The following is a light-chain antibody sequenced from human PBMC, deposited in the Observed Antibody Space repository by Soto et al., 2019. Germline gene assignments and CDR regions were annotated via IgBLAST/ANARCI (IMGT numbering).Light chain of an antibody. J-gene: IGLJ1*01. CDR3: SSYTNINTRACV. CDR2: EVT. V-gene: IGLV2-14*01. CDR1: SGDIGSYNR. Sequence: QSALTQPASVSGTPGQSITISCTGTSGDIGSYNRVSWYQQHPGKAPKLIIYEVTDRPSGVSKRFSGSKSGNTPSLTISGLQAEDEAEYYCSSYTNINTRACVFGTGTKLTVL.